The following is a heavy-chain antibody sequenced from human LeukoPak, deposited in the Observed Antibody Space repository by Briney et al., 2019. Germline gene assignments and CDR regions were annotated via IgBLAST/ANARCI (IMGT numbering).Heavy chain of an antibody. J-gene: IGHJ3*02. V-gene: IGHV4-39*07. CDR1: GGSISSSSYY. D-gene: IGHD1-14*01. CDR3: ARRIVTHRNDAFDI. CDR2: IYYSGST. Sequence: PSETLSLTCTVSGGSISSSSYYWGWIRQPPGKGLEWIGSIYYSGSTYYNPSLKSRVTISVDTSKNQFSLKLSSVTAADTAVYYCARRIVTHRNDAFDIWGQGTMVTVSS.